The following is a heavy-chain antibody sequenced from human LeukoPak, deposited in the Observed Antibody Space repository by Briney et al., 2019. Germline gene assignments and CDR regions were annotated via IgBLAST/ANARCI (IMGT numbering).Heavy chain of an antibody. Sequence: ASVKVSCKVSGYTLSELSMHWVRQAPGKGLEWMGGFDPEDGETVYAQKFQGRVTMTEDTSTDTAYMELSSLRSEDTAVYYCATLDHYDILTGSTQAVKWGQGTLVTVSS. CDR1: GYTLSELS. CDR2: FDPEDGET. CDR3: ATLDHYDILTGSTQAVK. D-gene: IGHD3-9*01. V-gene: IGHV1-24*01. J-gene: IGHJ4*02.